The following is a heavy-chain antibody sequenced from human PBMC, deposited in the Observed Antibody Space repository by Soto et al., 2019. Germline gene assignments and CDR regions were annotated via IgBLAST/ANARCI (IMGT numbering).Heavy chain of an antibody. D-gene: IGHD1-26*01. CDR2: ISSSGNT. J-gene: IGHJ4*02. V-gene: IGHV4-59*01. Sequence: PSETLSLTGTVSDGAISNFYCSWIRQPPWKGLEWIGCISSSGNTNYNPSLKSRVSISVDTSKNPFSLNLTPVTAAGTAVYYCARAQELLTPASFDSWGQGTPVPVSS. CDR1: DGAISNFY. CDR3: ARAQELLTPASFDS.